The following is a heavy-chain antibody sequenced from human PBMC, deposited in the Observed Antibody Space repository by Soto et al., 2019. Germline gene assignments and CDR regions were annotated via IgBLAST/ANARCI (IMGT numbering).Heavy chain of an antibody. Sequence: QVQLVQSGADVKKPGSSVKVSCKTSGGSFGSSAISWVRQAPAQGLEWMGEIIPVFDKANYAQNFQGRLTIPADELTGTVFMELSSLRSEDPAVYFCARLRRDWGDAFDLWGLGTFVTVSS. CDR3: ARLRRDWGDAFDL. D-gene: IGHD3-16*01. J-gene: IGHJ3*01. V-gene: IGHV1-69*01. CDR2: IIPVFDKA. CDR1: GGSFGSSA.